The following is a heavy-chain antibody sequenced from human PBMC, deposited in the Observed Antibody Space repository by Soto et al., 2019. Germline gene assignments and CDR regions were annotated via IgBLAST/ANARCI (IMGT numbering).Heavy chain of an antibody. J-gene: IGHJ6*02. CDR2: INPSGGST. Sequence: GXSVKVSCKASGYPFTSYYMGWGRQAPGQGLEWMGIINPSGGSTSYAQKFQGRVTMTRDTSTSTVYMELSSLRSEDTAVYYCARGDDHGGNIYYYGMDVWGQGTTVTVPS. D-gene: IGHD4-17*01. CDR1: GYPFTSYY. V-gene: IGHV1-46*01. CDR3: ARGDDHGGNIYYYGMDV.